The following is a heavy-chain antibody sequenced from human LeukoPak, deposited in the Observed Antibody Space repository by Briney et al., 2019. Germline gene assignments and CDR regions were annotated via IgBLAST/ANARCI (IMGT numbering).Heavy chain of an antibody. D-gene: IGHD6-13*01. CDR1: GYTFTGYY. CDR3: ARDSSTSIPDAFDV. Sequence: GASVTVSCKASGYTFTGYYIHWVRQAPGQGLEWMGWINPDSGATNHAQTFQGRVTMTRDTSITTTYMELSRLTSDDTAVYYCARDSSTSIPDAFDVWGQGTLVTVSS. CDR2: INPDSGAT. J-gene: IGHJ3*01. V-gene: IGHV1-2*02.